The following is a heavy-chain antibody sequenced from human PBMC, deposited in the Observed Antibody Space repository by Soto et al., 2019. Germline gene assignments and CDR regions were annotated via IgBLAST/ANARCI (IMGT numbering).Heavy chain of an antibody. CDR1: GYTFTSYT. D-gene: IGHD1-1*01. CDR3: ASSTLTTGTSDAFDI. Sequence: ASVKVSCKASGYTFTSYTISWVRQAPGQGLEWMGRIIPILGIANYAQKFQGRVTITEDKSTSTAYMELSSLRSEDTAVYYCASSTLTTGTSDAFDIWGQGTMVTVSS. V-gene: IGHV1-69*02. J-gene: IGHJ3*02. CDR2: IIPILGIA.